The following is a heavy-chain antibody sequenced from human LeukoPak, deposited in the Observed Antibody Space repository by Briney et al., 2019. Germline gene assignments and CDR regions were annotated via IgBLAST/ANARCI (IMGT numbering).Heavy chain of an antibody. V-gene: IGHV1-69*04. J-gene: IGHJ4*02. CDR2: IIPILGIA. CDR1: GGTFSSYA. Sequence: EASVKVSCKASGGTFSSYAISWVRQAPGQGLEWMGRIIPILGIANYAQKFQGRVAITADKSTSTAYMELSSLRSEDTAVYYCASLYYVLRYFDPPYYFDYWGQGTLVTVSS. CDR3: ASLYYVLRYFDPPYYFDY. D-gene: IGHD3-9*01.